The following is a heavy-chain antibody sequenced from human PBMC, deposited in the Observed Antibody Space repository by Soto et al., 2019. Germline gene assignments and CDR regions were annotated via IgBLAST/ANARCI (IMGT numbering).Heavy chain of an antibody. CDR3: ARDRGYCSSTSCYRDYYYGMDV. J-gene: IGHJ6*02. D-gene: IGHD2-2*02. V-gene: IGHV4-59*01. CDR2: IYYSGST. Sequence: SETLSLTCTFSCGSISSYYWSWIRQPPGKGLEWIGYIYYSGSTNYNPSLKSRVTISVDTSKNQFSLKLSSVTAADTAVYYCARDRGYCSSTSCYRDYYYGMDVWGQGTTVTVSS. CDR1: CGSISSYY.